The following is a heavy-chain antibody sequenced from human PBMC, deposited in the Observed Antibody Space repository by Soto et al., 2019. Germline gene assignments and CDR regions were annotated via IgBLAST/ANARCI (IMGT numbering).Heavy chain of an antibody. D-gene: IGHD6-13*01. CDR1: GFTFDDYA. Sequence: PGGSLRLSCAASGFTFDDYAMHWVRQVPGKGLEWVSGINWNSGSIGYGDSVKGRFAISRDNAKNSLHLQMNSLSAEDTAFYYCVKDESINWYSGHFRHWGQCTLVTVSS. CDR3: VKDESINWYSGHFRH. J-gene: IGHJ1*01. V-gene: IGHV3-9*01. CDR2: INWNSGSI.